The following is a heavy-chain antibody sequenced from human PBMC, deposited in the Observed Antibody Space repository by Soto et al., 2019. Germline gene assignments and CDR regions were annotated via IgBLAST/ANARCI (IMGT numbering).Heavy chain of an antibody. D-gene: IGHD3-10*01. CDR1: GGTFSSYT. CDR3: ARDPNLTISGHGMDV. CDR2: IIPIFGTA. J-gene: IGHJ6*02. V-gene: IGHV1-69*13. Sequence: ASVKVSCKASGGTFSSYTISWVRQAPGQGPEWMGGIIPIFGTANYAQKFQGRVTITADESTSTAYMELSSLRSEDTAVYYCARDPNLTISGHGMDVWGQGTTVTVSS.